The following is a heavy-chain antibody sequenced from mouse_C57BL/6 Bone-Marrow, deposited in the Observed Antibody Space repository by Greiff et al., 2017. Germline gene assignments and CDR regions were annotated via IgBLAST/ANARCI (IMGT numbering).Heavy chain of an antibody. CDR3: TTFYYFGSSTSWFAY. V-gene: IGHV14-4*01. Sequence: VQLQQSGAELVRPGASVKLSCTASGFNIKDDYMHWVKQRPEQGLEWIGWIDPENGDTEYASMFQGKATITADTSSNTAYLQLSSLTSEDTAVYYCTTFYYFGSSTSWFAYWGQEALVTVSA. D-gene: IGHD1-1*01. CDR1: GFNIKDDY. CDR2: IDPENGDT. J-gene: IGHJ3*01.